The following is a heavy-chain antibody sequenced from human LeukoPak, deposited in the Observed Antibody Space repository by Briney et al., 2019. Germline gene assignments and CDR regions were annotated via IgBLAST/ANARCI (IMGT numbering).Heavy chain of an antibody. Sequence: SETLSLTCTVSVGSISSYYWSWIRQPPGKGLGWRGYIYYSGSTNYNPSLRRRVNIPVDTSKNQYSMKLSSVTAAGTAVYYCAXXXXXXXSGSYKTYYYYYMDVWGKGTTVTVSS. CDR2: IYYSGST. V-gene: IGHV4-59*08. CDR3: AXXXXXXXSGSYKTYYYYYMDV. J-gene: IGHJ6*03. CDR1: VGSISSYY. D-gene: IGHD3-10*01.